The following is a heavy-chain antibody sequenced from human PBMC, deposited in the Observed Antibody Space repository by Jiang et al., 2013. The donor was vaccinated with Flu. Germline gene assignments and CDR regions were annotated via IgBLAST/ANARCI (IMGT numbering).Heavy chain of an antibody. V-gene: IGHV2-5*02. D-gene: IGHD3-16*02. Sequence: KPTQTLTLTCTFSGFSLSTSGVGVGWIRQPPGKALEWLALIYWDDDKRYSPSLKSRLTITKDTSKNXVVLTMTNMDPVDTATYYCAHRMITFGGVIDSFDPWGQGTLVTVSS. CDR3: AHRMITFGGVIDSFDP. CDR1: GFSLSTSGVG. CDR2: IYWDDDK. J-gene: IGHJ5*02.